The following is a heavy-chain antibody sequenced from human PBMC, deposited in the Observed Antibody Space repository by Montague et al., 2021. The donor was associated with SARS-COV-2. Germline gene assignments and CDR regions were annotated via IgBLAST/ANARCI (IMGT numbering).Heavy chain of an antibody. V-gene: IGHV2-70*01. J-gene: IGHJ6*02. D-gene: IGHD6-13*01. CDR2: IDWDDDK. CDR1: GFSLSTGGMC. Sequence: PALMKPTQTLTLTCTFSGFSLSTGGMCVSWIRQPPGKALEWLALIDWDDDKYYSTSLKTRLTISKDTSKNQVVLTMTNMDPVDTATYYCARMEAAAVGSGSYQYYGMDVWGQGTTVTVSS. CDR3: ARMEAAAVGSGSYQYYGMDV.